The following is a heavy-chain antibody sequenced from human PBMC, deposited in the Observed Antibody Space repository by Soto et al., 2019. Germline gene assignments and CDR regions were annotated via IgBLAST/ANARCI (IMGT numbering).Heavy chain of an antibody. CDR1: GASVSTGVYY. V-gene: IGHV4-30-4*08. CDR3: ARDMGDYELRDYYYGMDV. D-gene: IGHD4-17*01. J-gene: IGHJ6*02. CDR2: IYYSGST. Sequence: PSETLSLTCTVSGASVSTGVYYWTWIRQPPGKGLEWIGYIYYSGSTYYNPSLKSRVTISVDTSKNQFSLKLSSVTAADTAVYYCARDMGDYELRDYYYGMDVWGQGTTVTVSS.